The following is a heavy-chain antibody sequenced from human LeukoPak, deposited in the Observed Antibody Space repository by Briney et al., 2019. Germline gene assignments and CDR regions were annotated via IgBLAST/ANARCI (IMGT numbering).Heavy chain of an antibody. J-gene: IGHJ4*02. CDR2: IKQDGSEK. Sequence: GGSLRLSCAASGFTFSSYWMNWVRQAPGKGLEWVANIKQDGSEKYYADSVRGRFTISRDNAKNSLHLQMNSLRAEDTAVYYCASGLLVDPSMIAALFHYWGQGTLVTVSS. CDR1: GFTFSSYW. V-gene: IGHV3-7*02. CDR3: ASGLLVDPSMIAALFHY. D-gene: IGHD5-18*01.